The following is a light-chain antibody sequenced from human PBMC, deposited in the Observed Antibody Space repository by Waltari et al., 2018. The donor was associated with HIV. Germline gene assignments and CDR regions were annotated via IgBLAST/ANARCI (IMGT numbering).Light chain of an antibody. J-gene: IGKJ1*01. Sequence: DIQLTQSPSTLSTSVGDRVIITWRASQTVNKWWAWHQQKLGRPPRVIISQSSTLENGVPSTFSGSTSRVDFTLTSSSLQPEDLGSYYCQQYSRLPWTFGQGTRLEV. CDR1: QTVNKW. CDR2: QSS. V-gene: IGKV1-5*03. CDR3: QQYSRLPWT.